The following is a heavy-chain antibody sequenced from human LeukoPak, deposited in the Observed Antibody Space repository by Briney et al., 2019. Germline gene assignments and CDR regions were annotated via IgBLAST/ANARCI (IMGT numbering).Heavy chain of an antibody. D-gene: IGHD4-17*01. V-gene: IGHV3-23*01. CDR1: GFIFSSYA. J-gene: IGHJ5*02. CDR3: AKDPNGDYGPYDWFDP. Sequence: GGSLRLSCAGSGFIFSSYAMAWVRQAPGKGLEWVSATSESGDTTFYADSVKGRFTTSRDNSKNTLYLQMNSLRAEDTAVYYCAKDPNGDYGPYDWFDPWGQGTLVTVSS. CDR2: TSESGDTT.